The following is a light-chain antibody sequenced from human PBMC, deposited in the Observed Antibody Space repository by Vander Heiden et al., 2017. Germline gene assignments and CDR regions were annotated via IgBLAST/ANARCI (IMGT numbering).Light chain of an antibody. CDR2: QDS. V-gene: IGLV3-1*01. CDR1: KLGDKY. Sequence: SFTLTRPPSVSVSPGQTASITCSGDKLGDKYACWYQQKPGQSPVLVIYQDSKRPSGIPERFSGSNSGNTATLTISGTQAMDEADYYCQAWDSSTGVFGGGTKLTVL. J-gene: IGLJ2*01. CDR3: QAWDSSTGV.